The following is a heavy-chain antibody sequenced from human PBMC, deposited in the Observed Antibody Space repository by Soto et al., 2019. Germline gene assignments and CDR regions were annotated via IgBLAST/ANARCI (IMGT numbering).Heavy chain of an antibody. CDR1: GGSISIGGYY. J-gene: IGHJ4*02. D-gene: IGHD3-22*01. Sequence: SETLSLTCTVSGGSISIGGYYWSWIRQHPGKGLEWIGYIYYSGSTYYNPSLKSRVTISVDTSKNQFSLKLSSVTAADTAVYYCARVGGVVEGAYYYDSSGYYYFDYWGQGTLVTVSS. V-gene: IGHV4-31*03. CDR2: IYYSGST. CDR3: ARVGGVVEGAYYYDSSGYYYFDY.